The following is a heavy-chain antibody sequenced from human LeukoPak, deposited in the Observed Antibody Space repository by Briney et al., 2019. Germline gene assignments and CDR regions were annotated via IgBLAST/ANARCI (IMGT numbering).Heavy chain of an antibody. CDR1: GGSFSGYY. CDR3: ARARGYSYADDAFDI. V-gene: IGHV4-34*01. D-gene: IGHD5-18*01. J-gene: IGHJ3*02. CDR2: INHSGST. Sequence: SETLSLTCAVYGGSFSGYYWSWIRQPPGKGLEWIGEINHSGSTNYNPSLKSRVTISVDTSKNQFSLKLSSVTAADTAVYYCARARGYSYADDAFDIWGQGTMVTVSS.